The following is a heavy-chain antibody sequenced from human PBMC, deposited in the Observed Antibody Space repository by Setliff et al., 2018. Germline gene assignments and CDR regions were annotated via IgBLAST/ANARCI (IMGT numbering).Heavy chain of an antibody. Sequence: ASVKVSCKASRYTFSSYAMNWVRQAPGQGLEWMGWINTNTGNPTYAQGLTGRFVFSLDTTVSTTYLQISSLKAEDTAVYYCARGEYTSLPSGVYYHMDVWGKGTTVTVSS. CDR1: RYTFSSYA. D-gene: IGHD6-6*01. J-gene: IGHJ6*03. V-gene: IGHV7-4-1*02. CDR3: ARGEYTSLPSGVYYHMDV. CDR2: INTNTGNP.